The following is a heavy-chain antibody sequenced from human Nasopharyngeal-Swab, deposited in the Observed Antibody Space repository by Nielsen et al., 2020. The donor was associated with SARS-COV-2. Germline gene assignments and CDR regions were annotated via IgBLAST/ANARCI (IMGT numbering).Heavy chain of an antibody. CDR1: GFTFDDYG. D-gene: IGHD3-10*01. CDR2: IWYDGSNK. V-gene: IGHV3-33*08. Sequence: GGSLRLSCAASGFTFDDYGMSWVRQAPGKGLEWVAVIWYDGSNKYYADSVKGRFTISRDNSKNTLYLQMNSLRAEDTAVYYCARDYYGSGSYSHFDYWGQGTLVTVSS. J-gene: IGHJ4*02. CDR3: ARDYYGSGSYSHFDY.